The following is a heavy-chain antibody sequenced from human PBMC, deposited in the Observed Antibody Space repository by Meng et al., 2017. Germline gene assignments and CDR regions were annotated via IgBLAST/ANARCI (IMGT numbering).Heavy chain of an antibody. J-gene: IGHJ5*02. Sequence: LVESGGGLIQPGGSRRLSCAASGFTVSSNYMSWVRQAPGKGLEWVSGINWNGGSTGYADSVKGRFTISRDNAKNSLYLQKNSLRAEDTALYYCARDRDYGDYWDWFDPWGQGTLVTVSS. CDR1: GFTVSSNY. CDR2: INWNGGST. D-gene: IGHD4-17*01. CDR3: ARDRDYGDYWDWFDP. V-gene: IGHV3-20*04.